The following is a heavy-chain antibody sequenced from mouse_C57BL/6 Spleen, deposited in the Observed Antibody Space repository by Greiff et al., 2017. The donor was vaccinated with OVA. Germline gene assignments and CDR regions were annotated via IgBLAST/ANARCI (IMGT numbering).Heavy chain of an antibody. J-gene: IGHJ4*01. D-gene: IGHD1-1*01. Sequence: EVMLVESGEGLVKPGGSLKLSCAASGFTFSSYAMSWVRQTPEKRLEWVAYISSGGGYIYYADTVTGRFTISRDNAKNTLYLQMSSLKSEDTAMYYCTRGGTAVVGAMDDWGQGTSVTVSS. CDR1: GFTFSSYA. CDR3: TRGGTAVVGAMDD. CDR2: ISSGGGYI. V-gene: IGHV5S21*01.